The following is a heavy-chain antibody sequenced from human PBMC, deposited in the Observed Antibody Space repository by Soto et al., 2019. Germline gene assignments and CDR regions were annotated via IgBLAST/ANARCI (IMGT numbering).Heavy chain of an antibody. J-gene: IGHJ4*02. V-gene: IGHV1-3*01. CDR1: GYTFTSYA. Sequence: GASVKVSCKASGYTFTSYAMHWVRQAPGQRLEWMGWINAGNGNTKYSQKFQGRVTITRDTSASTAYMELGSLRSEDTAVYYCARSHMVRGVTSPVYYFDYWGQGTLVTVSS. CDR3: ARSHMVRGVTSPVYYFDY. CDR2: INAGNGNT. D-gene: IGHD3-10*01.